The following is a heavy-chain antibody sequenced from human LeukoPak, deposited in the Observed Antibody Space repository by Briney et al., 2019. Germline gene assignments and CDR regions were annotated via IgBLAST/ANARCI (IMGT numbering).Heavy chain of an antibody. CDR3: ARDAAPIPYNYYGMDA. J-gene: IGHJ6*02. D-gene: IGHD6-25*01. Sequence: GGSLRLSCAASGFTFSRHPMHWVRRAPGKGLEWVAIISFDGSKKYAVESVKGRFTISRDNSKNTLYLQMNSLRAEDTVVYYCARDAAPIPYNYYGMDAWGQGTTVTVSS. CDR1: GFTFSRHP. CDR2: ISFDGSKK. V-gene: IGHV3-30-3*01.